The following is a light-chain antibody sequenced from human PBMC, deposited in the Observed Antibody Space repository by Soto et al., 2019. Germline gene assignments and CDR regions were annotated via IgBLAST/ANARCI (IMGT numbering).Light chain of an antibody. Sequence: DKEKSQDLSGVCATVRDRVTITCRASQGIKNWLAWYQQKPGKAPNLLIYTGSSLQSGVPSRFSGSGFGMDFPLTINSLQPEDFDTYYSPLAASFPITSAQGTRLEIK. CDR3: PLAASFPIT. CDR2: TGS. CDR1: QGIKNW. J-gene: IGKJ5*01. V-gene: IGKV1-12*01.